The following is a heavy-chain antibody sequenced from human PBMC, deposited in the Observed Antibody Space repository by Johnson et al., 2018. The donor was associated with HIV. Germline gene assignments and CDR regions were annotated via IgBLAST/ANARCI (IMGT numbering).Heavy chain of an antibody. J-gene: IGHJ3*02. CDR3: ASQRWKQGDAFDI. CDR2: ISSSGSTI. D-gene: IGHD4-23*01. V-gene: IGHV3-11*01. CDR1: GFTVSSNY. Sequence: QVQLVESGGGLIQPGGSLRLSCAASGFTVSSNYMSWVRQAPGKGLEWVSYISSSGSTIYYADSVKGRFTISRDNAKNSLYLQMNSLRAEDTALYYCASQRWKQGDAFDIWGQGTVVTVSS.